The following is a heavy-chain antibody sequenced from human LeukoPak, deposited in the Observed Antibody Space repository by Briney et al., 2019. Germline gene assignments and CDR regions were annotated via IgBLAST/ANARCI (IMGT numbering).Heavy chain of an antibody. CDR3: AKDRLGSIAAAGTGVGFDY. D-gene: IGHD6-13*01. J-gene: IGHJ4*02. V-gene: IGHV3-23*01. CDR1: GFTFSSYS. CDR2: ISGSGGST. Sequence: GGSLRLSCAASGFTFSSYSMNWVRQAPGKGLEWVSAISGSGGSTYYADSVKGRFTISRDNSKNTLYLRMNSLRAEDTAVYYCAKDRLGSIAAAGTGVGFDYWGQGTLVTVSS.